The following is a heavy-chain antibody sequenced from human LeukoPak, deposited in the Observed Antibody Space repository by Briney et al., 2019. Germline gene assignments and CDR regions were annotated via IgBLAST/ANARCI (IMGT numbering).Heavy chain of an antibody. CDR3: ARGRYCNGGSCYFDY. CDR1: GFTFSSYA. CDR2: ISNSGGST. Sequence: GGSLRLPCAASGFTFSSYAMQWVRQAPGKGLEFVSGISNSGGSTFYANSVKSKFTVSRDNSKNTLYLQMGSLTIEDAAVYYCARGRYCNGGSCYFDYWGQGTLVTVSS. V-gene: IGHV3-64*01. D-gene: IGHD2-15*01. J-gene: IGHJ4*02.